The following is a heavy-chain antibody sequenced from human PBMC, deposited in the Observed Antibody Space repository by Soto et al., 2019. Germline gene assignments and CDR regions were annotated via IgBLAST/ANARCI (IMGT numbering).Heavy chain of an antibody. D-gene: IGHD6-13*01. V-gene: IGHV3-23*01. CDR3: ATPKPWYSSSWCMFDY. J-gene: IGHJ4*02. CDR1: GFTFSSYA. Sequence: GGSLRLSCAASGFTFSSYAMSWVRQAPGKGLEWVSAISGSGGSTYYADSVKGRFTISRDNSKNTLYLQMNSLRAEDTAVYYCATPKPWYSSSWCMFDYWGQGTLVTVSS. CDR2: ISGSGGST.